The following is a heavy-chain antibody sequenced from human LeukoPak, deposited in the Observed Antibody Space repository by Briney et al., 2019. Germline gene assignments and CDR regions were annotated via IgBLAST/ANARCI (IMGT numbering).Heavy chain of an antibody. D-gene: IGHD1-26*01. CDR2: ISSSSSYI. J-gene: IGHJ4*02. CDR3: ARSGGSYWQIDY. Sequence: GGSLRLSCAASGFTFSNYAMNWVRQAPGKGLEWVSSISSSSSYIYYADSVKGRFTISRDNAKNSLYLQMNSLRAEDTAVYYCARSGGSYWQIDYWGQGTLVTVSS. V-gene: IGHV3-21*01. CDR1: GFTFSNYA.